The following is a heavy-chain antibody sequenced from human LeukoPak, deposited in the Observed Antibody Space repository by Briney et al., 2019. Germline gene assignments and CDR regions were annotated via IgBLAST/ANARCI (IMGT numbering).Heavy chain of an antibody. D-gene: IGHD1-26*01. CDR3: VRALDV. CDR2: IKQDGSER. J-gene: IGHJ6*02. V-gene: IGHV3-7*01. CDR1: GFTFSSYW. Sequence: GGSLRLSCVASGFTFSSYWMHWVRQAPGKGLEWAANIKQDGSERNYVDSVKGRFTISRDNAENSLYLQMNSLRAEDTALYYCVRALDVWGQGTTVIVSS.